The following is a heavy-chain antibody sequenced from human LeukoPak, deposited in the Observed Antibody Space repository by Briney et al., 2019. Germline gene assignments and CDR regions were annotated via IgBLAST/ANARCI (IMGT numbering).Heavy chain of an antibody. CDR1: GYTFTGYY. V-gene: IGHV1-2*02. Sequence: ASVKVSCKASGYTFTGYYMHWVRQAPGQGLEWMGWINPNSGDTNYAQKFQGRVTITADKSTSTAYMELSSLRSEDTAVYYCARDNYCSSTSCYRTFDPWGRGTLVTVSS. CDR3: ARDNYCSSTSCYRTFDP. CDR2: INPNSGDT. D-gene: IGHD2-2*02. J-gene: IGHJ5*02.